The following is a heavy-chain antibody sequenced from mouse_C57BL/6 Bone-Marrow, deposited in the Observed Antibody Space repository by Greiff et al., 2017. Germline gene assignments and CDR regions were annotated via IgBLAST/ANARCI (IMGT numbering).Heavy chain of an antibody. V-gene: IGHV1-82*01. J-gene: IGHJ2*01. Sequence: QVQLQQSGPELVKPGASVTISCKASGYAFSSSWMNWVKQRPGKGLEWIGRIYPGDGDTNYNGTFKGKATLTADKSSSTAYMQFSSLTSEDSAVYFCARSEYDYWGQGTTLTVSS. CDR3: ARSEYDY. D-gene: IGHD5-2*01. CDR2: IYPGDGDT. CDR1: GYAFSSSW.